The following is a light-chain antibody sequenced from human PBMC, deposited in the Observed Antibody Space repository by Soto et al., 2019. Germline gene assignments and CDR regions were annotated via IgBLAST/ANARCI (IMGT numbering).Light chain of an antibody. CDR3: QQRSNLIT. CDR1: QSVNSY. CDR2: DAS. Sequence: EIVMTQSPATLSVSPGERATLYCRASQSVNSYLAWYQQKPGQAPRLLIYDASNRATGIPARFSGSGSGTDFTLTISSLEPEDFAVYYCQQRSNLITFGQGTRLEIK. V-gene: IGKV3-11*01. J-gene: IGKJ5*01.